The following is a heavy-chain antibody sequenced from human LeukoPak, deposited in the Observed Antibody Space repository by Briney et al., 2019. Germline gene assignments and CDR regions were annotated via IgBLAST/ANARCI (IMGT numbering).Heavy chain of an antibody. CDR3: ARRIAAAGTDYYYMDV. D-gene: IGHD6-13*01. V-gene: IGHV4-34*01. CDR1: GGSFSGYY. J-gene: IGHJ6*03. Sequence: PSETLSLTCAVYGGSFSGYYWSWIRQPPGKGLEWIGEINHSGSTNYNPSLKSRVTISVDTSKSQFSLKLSSVTAADTAVYYCARRIAAAGTDYYYMDVWGKGTTVTISS. CDR2: INHSGST.